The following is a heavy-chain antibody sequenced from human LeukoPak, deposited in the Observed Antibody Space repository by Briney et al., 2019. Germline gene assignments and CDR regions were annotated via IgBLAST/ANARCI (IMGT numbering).Heavy chain of an antibody. CDR3: ARSFRGCYPGAFDI. CDR1: GGSISSYY. V-gene: IGHV4-59*01. D-gene: IGHD3-3*01. CDR2: IYYSGST. Sequence: PSETLSLTCTVSGGSISSYYWSWIRQPPGKGLEWIGYIYYSGSTNYNPSLKSRVTISVDTSKNQFSLKLSSVTAADTAVYYCARSFRGCYPGAFDIWGQGTMVTVSS. J-gene: IGHJ3*02.